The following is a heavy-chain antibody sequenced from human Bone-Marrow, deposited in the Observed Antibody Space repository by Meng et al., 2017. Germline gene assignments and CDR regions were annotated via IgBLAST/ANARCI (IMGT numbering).Heavy chain of an antibody. J-gene: IGHJ6*02. V-gene: IGHV3-11*01. Sequence: GGSLRLSCAASGFTFSDYYMSWIRQAPGKGLEWVPYISSSGSTIYYADSVKGRFTISRDNSKNTLYLQMNSLRADDTAVYYCATGVPGGSRTYSLDFLFHVMDVWGQGTTVTVSS. CDR1: GFTFSDYY. CDR2: ISSSGSTI. D-gene: IGHD3-10*01. CDR3: ATGVPGGSRTYSLDFLFHVMDV.